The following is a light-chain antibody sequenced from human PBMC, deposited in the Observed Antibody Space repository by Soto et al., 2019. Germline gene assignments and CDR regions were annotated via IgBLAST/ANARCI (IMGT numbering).Light chain of an antibody. CDR3: QQYNVWPPL. CDR1: QSVNSN. Sequence: EIVTTQSPATLSVSPGEGVTLSCRASQSVNSNLAWYQQKPGQAPRLLIYGASTRATGIPARFSGSGSGTEFTLTISSLQSEDSAVYYCQQYNVWPPLFGQGTRLEIK. J-gene: IGKJ5*01. CDR2: GAS. V-gene: IGKV3-15*01.